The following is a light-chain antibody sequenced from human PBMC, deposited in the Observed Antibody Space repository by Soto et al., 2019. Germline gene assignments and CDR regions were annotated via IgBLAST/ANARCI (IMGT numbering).Light chain of an antibody. J-gene: IGKJ2*01. CDR2: DAS. CDR3: QQRSNWPPIS. Sequence: EIVLTQSPATLSLSPGERAALSCRASQSVGSSLAWYQQRPGQAPRLLIYDASDRATGIPARFSGSGSGTDFTLTISSREPEDFAIYYCQQRSNWPPISFGQGTKLEIK. V-gene: IGKV3-11*01. CDR1: QSVGSS.